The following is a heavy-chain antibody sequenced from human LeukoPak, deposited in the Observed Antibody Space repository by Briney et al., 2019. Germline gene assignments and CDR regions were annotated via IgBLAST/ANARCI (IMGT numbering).Heavy chain of an antibody. CDR2: INPNSGGT. CDR3: AMSSIAARSWFDP. Sequence: ASVKVSCKASGYTLTGYYMHWVRQAPGQGLEWMGRINPNSGGTNYAQKFQGRVTMSRDTSISTVYMELSRLRSDDTAVYYCAMSSIAARSWFDPWGKGTLVTVSS. D-gene: IGHD6-6*01. CDR1: GYTLTGYY. V-gene: IGHV1-2*06. J-gene: IGHJ5*02.